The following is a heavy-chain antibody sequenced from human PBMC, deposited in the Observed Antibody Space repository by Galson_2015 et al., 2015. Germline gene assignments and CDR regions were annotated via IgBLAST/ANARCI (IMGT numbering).Heavy chain of an antibody. CDR3: ARDDLLGGYSYGPPFDY. CDR1: GFTFSSYG. Sequence: SLRLSCAASGFTFSSYGMHWVRQAPGKGLEWVAVIWYDGSNKYYADSVKGRFTISRDNSKNTLNLQMNSLRAEDTAVYYCARDDLLGGYSYGPPFDYWGQGTLVTVSS. J-gene: IGHJ4*02. V-gene: IGHV3-33*01. CDR2: IWYDGSNK. D-gene: IGHD5-18*01.